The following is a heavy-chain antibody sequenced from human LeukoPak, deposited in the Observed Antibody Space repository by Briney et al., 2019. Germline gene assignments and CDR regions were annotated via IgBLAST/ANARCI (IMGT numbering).Heavy chain of an antibody. CDR1: GFTFRSYG. J-gene: IGHJ1*01. Sequence: PGGSLRLSCAASGFTFRSYGMHWVRQAPGKGLEWVVVVWYDGSNKYYADSVKGRFTISRDNSKNTLYLQMNSLRAEDTAVYYCAKVGIVGATTSTDSQHWGQGTPVTVSS. V-gene: IGHV3-33*06. CDR2: VWYDGSNK. D-gene: IGHD1-26*01. CDR3: AKVGIVGATTSTDSQH.